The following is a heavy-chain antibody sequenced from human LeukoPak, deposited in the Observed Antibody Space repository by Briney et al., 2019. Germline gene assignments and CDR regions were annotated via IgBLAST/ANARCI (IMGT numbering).Heavy chain of an antibody. CDR2: INWNGGST. Sequence: GGSLRLSCAASGFTFDDYGMSWVRQGPGKGLEWVSGINWNGGSTGYADSVKGRFTISRDNAKKSPYLQMNSLRAEDTALYYCARSSVSAYAFDIWGQGTMVTVSS. D-gene: IGHD6-6*01. CDR3: ARSSVSAYAFDI. V-gene: IGHV3-20*04. CDR1: GFTFDDYG. J-gene: IGHJ3*02.